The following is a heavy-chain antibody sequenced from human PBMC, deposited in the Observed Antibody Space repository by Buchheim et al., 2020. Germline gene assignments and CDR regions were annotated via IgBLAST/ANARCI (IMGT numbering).Heavy chain of an antibody. CDR1: GYTFISYV. CDR3: ARSLQQWPVAPPDS. D-gene: IGHD6-19*01. CDR2: ISPYNSNT. V-gene: IGHV1-18*01. J-gene: IGHJ4*02. Sequence: QVQLVQSGAEVKKPGASVQVSCKASGYTFISYVISWVRQAPGQGLEWMGWISPYNSNTKFVERLQDRVTMNTDTSTSTAYMELRSLRSDDTAVYFCARSLQQWPVAPPDSWGQGTL.